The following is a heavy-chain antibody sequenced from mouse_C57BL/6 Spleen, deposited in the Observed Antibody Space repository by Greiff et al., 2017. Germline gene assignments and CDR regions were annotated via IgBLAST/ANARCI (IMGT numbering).Heavy chain of an antibody. V-gene: IGHV1-50*01. CDR2: IDPSDSYT. CDR3: ALITTVVRDY. CDR1: GYTFTSYW. Sequence: QVHVKQPGAELVKPGASVKLSCKASGYTFTSYWMQWVKQRPGQGLEWIGEIDPSDSYTNYNQKFKGKATLTVDTSSSTAYMQLSSLTSEDSAVYYCALITTVVRDYWGQGTSVTVSS. J-gene: IGHJ4*01. D-gene: IGHD1-1*01.